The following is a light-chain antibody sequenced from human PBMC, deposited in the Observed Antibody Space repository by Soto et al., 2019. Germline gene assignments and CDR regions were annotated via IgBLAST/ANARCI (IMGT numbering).Light chain of an antibody. CDR2: GNT. V-gene: IGLV1-40*01. CDR3: QSYDSSLSGWL. CDR1: SSNIGAGYD. Sequence: QSVLTQPPSVSGAPGQRVTISCTGSSSNIGAGYDVHWYQQLPGTAPKLLVHGNTDRPSGVPDRFPGSKSGTSASLAITGLQAEDEADYSCQSYDSSLSGWLFGGGTKLTVL. J-gene: IGLJ2*01.